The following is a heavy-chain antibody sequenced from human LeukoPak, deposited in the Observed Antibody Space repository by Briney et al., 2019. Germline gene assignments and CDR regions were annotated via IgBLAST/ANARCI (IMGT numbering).Heavy chain of an antibody. Sequence: SETLSLTCGVTGYSISSGYQWAWIRQSPGKGLEWIGSIYHSGSAHYNPSLKSRVTISVETSKNQFSLNMYSVTAADTAVYYCARDPRWLTPDCTSTSCYENYFDPWGQGTLVTVSS. CDR2: IYHSGSA. V-gene: IGHV4-38-2*02. CDR3: ARDPRWLTPDCTSTSCYENYFDP. J-gene: IGHJ5*02. CDR1: GYSISSGYQ. D-gene: IGHD2-2*01.